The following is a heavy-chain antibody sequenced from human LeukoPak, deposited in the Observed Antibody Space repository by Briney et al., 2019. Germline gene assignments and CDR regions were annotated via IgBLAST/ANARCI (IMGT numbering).Heavy chain of an antibody. CDR1: GLTCNRYT. J-gene: IGHJ4*02. Sequence: PGGSLRLSCAASGLTCNRYTMLWVRQAPGKGPEWLAVISYDGDITHYADSVKDRFTISRDNSKNTLFLQLNSLRGDDTAVYYCARDSTYFYDGGSSGPHYFDYWGQGTLVTVSS. CDR3: ARDSTYFYDGGSSGPHYFDY. CDR2: ISYDGDIT. D-gene: IGHD3-16*01. V-gene: IGHV3-30*01.